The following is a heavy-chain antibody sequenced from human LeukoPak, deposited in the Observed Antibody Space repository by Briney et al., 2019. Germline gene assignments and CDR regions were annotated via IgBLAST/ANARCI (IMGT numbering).Heavy chain of an antibody. CDR2: IYYSGST. CDR3: ARDLYSSSWYGTARGYNWFDP. CDR1: GGSISSYY. J-gene: IGHJ5*02. Sequence: SETLSLTCTVSGGSISSYYWSWLRQPPGKGLEWIGYIYYSGSTNYNPSLKSRVTISEETSKNQFSLKLSSVTAADTAVYYCARDLYSSSWYGTARGYNWFDPWGQGTLVTVSS. D-gene: IGHD6-13*01. V-gene: IGHV4-59*01.